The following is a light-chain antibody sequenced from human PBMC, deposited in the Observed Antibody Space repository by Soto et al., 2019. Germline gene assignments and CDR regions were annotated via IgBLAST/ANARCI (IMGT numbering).Light chain of an antibody. CDR3: QQYNSYRYT. CDR2: DAS. CDR1: QSISSW. Sequence: DIQMTQSPSTLSASVGDRVTITCRASQSISSWLAWYQQKPGKAPKLLIYDASSLESGVPSRFSGSGSGTEFPLTISSLQPDDFATYYCQQYNSYRYTFGQGTKVDIK. V-gene: IGKV1-5*01. J-gene: IGKJ2*01.